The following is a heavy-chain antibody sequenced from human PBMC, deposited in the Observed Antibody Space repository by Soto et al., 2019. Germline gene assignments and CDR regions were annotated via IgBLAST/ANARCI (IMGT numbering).Heavy chain of an antibody. Sequence: PGGSLRLSCAASGFTFSDYYMTWIRQAPGKGLEWVSLISSSGSSISYADSVKGRFTISRDNARKSLFLLLSSLRVEDTAIYYCARKRYGDSDFDYWGQGALVTVSS. V-gene: IGHV3-11*01. CDR2: ISSSGSSI. CDR3: ARKRYGDSDFDY. D-gene: IGHD4-17*01. CDR1: GFTFSDYY. J-gene: IGHJ4*02.